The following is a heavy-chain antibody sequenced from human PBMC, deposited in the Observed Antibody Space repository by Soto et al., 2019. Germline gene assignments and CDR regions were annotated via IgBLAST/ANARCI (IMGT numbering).Heavy chain of an antibody. J-gene: IGHJ4*02. CDR1: GFTFSSYW. Sequence: GGSLRLSCAASGFTFSSYWMSWVRQAPGKGLEWVANIKQDGSEKYYVDSVKGRFTISRDNAKNSLYLQMNSLRAEDTAVYYCARDRTTYYDFWSGYYTGVHYWGQGTLVTVSS. V-gene: IGHV3-7*01. CDR2: IKQDGSEK. CDR3: ARDRTTYYDFWSGYYTGVHY. D-gene: IGHD3-3*01.